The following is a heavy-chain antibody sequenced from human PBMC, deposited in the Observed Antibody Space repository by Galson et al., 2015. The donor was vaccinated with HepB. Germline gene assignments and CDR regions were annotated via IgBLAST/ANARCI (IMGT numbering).Heavy chain of an antibody. J-gene: IGHJ5*02. CDR3: ARYCGGGCYARGHNWCDP. CDR2: IYHSGST. D-gene: IGHD2-21*01. V-gene: IGHV4-30-2*01. Sequence: SETLSLTCAVSGGSISSGGYSWSWIRQPPGKGLEWIGYIYHSGSTYYNPSLKSRVTISVDRSKNPLSLKLRSAPAADTAVYYCARYCGGGCYARGHNWCDPGGQGTLVTVSS. CDR1: GGSISSGGYS.